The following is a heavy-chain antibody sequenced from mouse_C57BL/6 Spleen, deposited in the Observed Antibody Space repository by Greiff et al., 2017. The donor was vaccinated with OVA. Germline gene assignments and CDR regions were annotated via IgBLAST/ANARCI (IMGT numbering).Heavy chain of an antibody. CDR3: GKGSNYAMDY. CDR2: INPNNGGT. J-gene: IGHJ4*01. CDR1: GYTFTDYY. Sequence: EVQLQQSGPELVKPGASVKISCKASGYTFTDYYMNWVKQSHGKSLEWIGDINPNNGGTSYNQKFKGKATLTVDKSSSTAYMELRSLTSEDSAVYYCGKGSNYAMDYWGQGTSVTVSS. V-gene: IGHV1-26*01.